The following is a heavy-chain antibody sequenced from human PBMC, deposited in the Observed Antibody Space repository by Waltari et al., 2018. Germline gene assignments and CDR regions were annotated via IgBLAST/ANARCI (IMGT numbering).Heavy chain of an antibody. D-gene: IGHD3-10*01. Sequence: QVQLQESGPGLVKPSETLSLTCTVSGGSISSYYWSWTRQPPGKGLEWIGYIYYSGSTNYNPSRKSRVTISVDTSKNQFSLKLSSVTAADTAVYYCARLYGSGSYYFDYWGQGTLVTVSS. CDR3: ARLYGSGSYYFDY. CDR1: GGSISSYY. V-gene: IGHV4-59*01. J-gene: IGHJ4*02. CDR2: IYYSGST.